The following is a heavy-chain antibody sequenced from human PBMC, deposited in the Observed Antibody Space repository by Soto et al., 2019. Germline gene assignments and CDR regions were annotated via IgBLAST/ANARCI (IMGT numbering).Heavy chain of an antibody. CDR3: ARTPVVPAADPYYYYYGMDV. Sequence: PGESLKISCKGSGYSFTSYWISWVRQMPGKGLEWMGRIDPSDSYTNYSPSFQGHVTISADKSISTAYLQWSSLKASDTATYYCARTPVVPAADPYYYYYGMDVWGQGTTVTVSS. V-gene: IGHV5-10-1*01. CDR2: IDPSDSYT. J-gene: IGHJ6*02. D-gene: IGHD2-2*01. CDR1: GYSFTSYW.